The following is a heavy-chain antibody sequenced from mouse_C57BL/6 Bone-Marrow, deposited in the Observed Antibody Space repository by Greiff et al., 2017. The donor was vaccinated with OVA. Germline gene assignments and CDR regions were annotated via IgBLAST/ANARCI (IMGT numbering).Heavy chain of an antibody. CDR2: ILPGSGST. CDR1: GYTFTGYW. V-gene: IGHV1-9*01. J-gene: IGHJ3*01. D-gene: IGHD2-5*01. Sequence: VQLQQSGAELMKPGASVKLSCKATGYTFTGYWIEWVKQRPGHGLEWIGEILPGSGSTNYNEKFKGKATFTADTSSNTAYVRLSSLTTEDSAIYYCARIYYSNRGSAYWGQGTLVTVSA. CDR3: ARIYYSNRGSAY.